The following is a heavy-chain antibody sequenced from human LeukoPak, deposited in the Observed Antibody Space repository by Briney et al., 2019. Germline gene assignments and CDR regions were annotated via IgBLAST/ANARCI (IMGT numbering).Heavy chain of an antibody. CDR3: ARVKAMAPFYYYYYMDV. J-gene: IGHJ6*03. CDR1: GYTSTGYY. CDR2: INPNSGGT. D-gene: IGHD5-18*01. Sequence: PGASVKVSCKASGYTSTGYYMHWVRQAPGQGLEWMGWINPNSGGTNYAQKFQGRVTMTRDTSISTAYMELSRLRSDDTAVYYCARVKAMAPFYYYYYMDVWGKGTTVTISS. V-gene: IGHV1-2*02.